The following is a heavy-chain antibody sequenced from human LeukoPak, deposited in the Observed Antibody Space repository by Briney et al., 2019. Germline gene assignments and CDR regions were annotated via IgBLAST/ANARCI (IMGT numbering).Heavy chain of an antibody. D-gene: IGHD3-10*01. CDR2: IQYDGSNK. J-gene: IGHJ4*02. CDR3: AKTLLRFGESDFDY. V-gene: IGHV3-30*02. CDR1: GFTFSSYG. Sequence: GGSLRLSCAASGFTFSSYGMHWVRQAPGKGLEWVAFIQYDGSNKYYADSVKGRFTISRDNSKNTLYLQMNSLRAEDTAVYYCAKTLLRFGESDFDYWGQGTLVTVSS.